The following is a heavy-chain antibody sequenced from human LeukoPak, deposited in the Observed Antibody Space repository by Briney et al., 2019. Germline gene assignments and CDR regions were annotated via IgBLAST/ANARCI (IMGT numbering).Heavy chain of an antibody. V-gene: IGHV3-23*01. CDR3: AKGELEYYDILTGTNY. CDR2: ISGSGGST. Sequence: GGSLRLSCAASGFTFSSYGMSWVRQAPGKGLEWVSAISGSGGSTYYADSVKGRFTISRDNSKNTLYLQMNSLRAEDTAVYYCAKGELEYYDILTGTNYWGQGTLVTVSS. J-gene: IGHJ4*02. D-gene: IGHD3-9*01. CDR1: GFTFSSYG.